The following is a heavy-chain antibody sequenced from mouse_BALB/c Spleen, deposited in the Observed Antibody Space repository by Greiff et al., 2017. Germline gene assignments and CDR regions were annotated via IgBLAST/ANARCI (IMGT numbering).Heavy chain of an antibody. CDR2: INPSNGRT. D-gene: IGHD2-1*01. CDR1: GYTFTSYW. V-gene: IGHV1S81*02. CDR3: AGGNYGAY. Sequence: VQLQQPGAELVKPGASVKLSCKASGYTFTSYWMHWVKQRPGQGLEWIGEINPSNGRTNYNEKFKSKATLTVDKSSSTAYMQLSSLTSEDSAVYYCAGGNYGAYWGQGTLVTVS. J-gene: IGHJ3*01.